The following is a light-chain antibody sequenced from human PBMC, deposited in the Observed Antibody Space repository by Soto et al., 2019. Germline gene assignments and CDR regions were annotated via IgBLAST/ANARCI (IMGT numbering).Light chain of an antibody. CDR3: QQRKNWPPLT. Sequence: EIVLTQSPATLSLCPGERATLSCRASQSVSSYLSWYQQKPGQAPRLLIYEASNRATGIPARFSGSGSGTDFTLTISSLEPEDFAVYYCQQRKNWPPLTFGGGTKVEIK. V-gene: IGKV3-11*01. CDR1: QSVSSY. J-gene: IGKJ4*01. CDR2: EAS.